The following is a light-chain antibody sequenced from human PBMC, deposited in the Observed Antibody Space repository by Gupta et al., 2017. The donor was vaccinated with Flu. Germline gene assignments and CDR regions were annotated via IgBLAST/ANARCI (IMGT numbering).Light chain of an antibody. V-gene: IGLV6-57*03. CDR3: QSYDSSTWV. CDR1: SGSIASNY. J-gene: IGLJ3*02. CDR2: ANK. Sequence: NYMLTQPHSVSESPGVTVTISCTRSSGSIASNYVQWYQQRPGSAPTTVIYANKERPSGIPERCFGSIERSSNSASLTISGLRSEDEADYYGQSYDSSTWVFGGGTKLTVL.